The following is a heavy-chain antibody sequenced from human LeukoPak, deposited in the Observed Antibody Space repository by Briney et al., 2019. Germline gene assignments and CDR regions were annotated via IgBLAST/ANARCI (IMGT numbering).Heavy chain of an antibody. CDR1: GYTFTSYG. CDR2: ISAYNGNT. V-gene: IGHV1-18*01. CDR3: ARDKGSGSPSNWFDP. D-gene: IGHD6-19*01. Sequence: GASVKVSCKASGYTFTSYGISWVRQAPGQGLEWMGCISAYNGNTNYAQKLQGRVTMTTDTSTSTAYMELRSLRSDDTAVYYCARDKGSGSPSNWFDPWGQGTLVTVSS. J-gene: IGHJ5*02.